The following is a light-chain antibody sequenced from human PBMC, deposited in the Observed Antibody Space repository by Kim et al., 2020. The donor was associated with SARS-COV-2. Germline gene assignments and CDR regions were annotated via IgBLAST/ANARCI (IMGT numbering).Light chain of an antibody. Sequence: SYELTQPPSVSVAPGETASITCGGSNIGSKGVHWYQQKPGQAPVMVIYYNKDRPSGIPERISGSNSGNTATLTISRVEAGDEADYYCQVWDSISDHVVFGGGTQLTVL. CDR3: QVWDSISDHVV. CDR2: YNK. CDR1: NIGSKG. V-gene: IGLV3-21*04. J-gene: IGLJ2*01.